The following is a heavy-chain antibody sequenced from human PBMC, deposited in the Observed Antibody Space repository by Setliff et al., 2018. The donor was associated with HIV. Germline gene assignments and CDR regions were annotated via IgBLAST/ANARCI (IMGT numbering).Heavy chain of an antibody. CDR2: INGDSTFI. CDR3: ARDYSSGWFDY. D-gene: IGHD6-19*01. V-gene: IGHV3-21*01. CDR1: GFTFTFSTYT. Sequence: PGGSLRLSCAASGFTFTFSTYTMNWVRQAPGKGLEWVSSINGDSTFIYYADSVKGRFTISRDNAKNSLYLQMNSLRAEDTAVYYCARDYSSGWFDYWGQGTLVTVSS. J-gene: IGHJ4*02.